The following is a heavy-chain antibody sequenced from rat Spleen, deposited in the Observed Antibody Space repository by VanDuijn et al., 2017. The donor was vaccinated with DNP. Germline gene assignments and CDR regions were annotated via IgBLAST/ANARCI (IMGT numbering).Heavy chain of an antibody. D-gene: IGHD1-12*03. Sequence: EVQLVESGGGLVQPGRSLKLSCAASGFTFSDSYMAWVRQAPTKGLEWVASVSYDGDKIYYPDSVKGRFTISRDNAKNTLYLQMNSPRSEDTATYYCARDYYDGYYHVNAMDAWGQGTSVTVSS. CDR2: VSYDGDKI. CDR3: ARDYYDGYYHVNAMDA. CDR1: GFTFSDSY. V-gene: IGHV5-20*01. J-gene: IGHJ4*01.